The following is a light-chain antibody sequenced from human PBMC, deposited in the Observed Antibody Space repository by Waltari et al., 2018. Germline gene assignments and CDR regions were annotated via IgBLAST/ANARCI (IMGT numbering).Light chain of an antibody. CDR2: DVG. Sequence: LTQPHSVSEFPWKTVTISCTGSSTDVGAYNFVSWYQQHPGKVPKLILYDVGNRPSGISHRFSASKSGNTASLTISGLQEEDEGEYYCSSYTTSTTLLFGTGTRLTVL. V-gene: IGLV2-14*01. J-gene: IGLJ1*01. CDR3: SSYTTSTTLL. CDR1: STDVGAYNF.